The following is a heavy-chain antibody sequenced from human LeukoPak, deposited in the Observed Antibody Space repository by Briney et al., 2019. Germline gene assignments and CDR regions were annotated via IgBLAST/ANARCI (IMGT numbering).Heavy chain of an antibody. Sequence: PSETLSLTCTVSGGSISSYYWSWIRQPPGKGLEWIGYIYYSGSTNYNPSLKSRVTISVDTSKNQFSLKLSSVTAADTAVYYCARTTGDHYYYYYYMDVWGKGTTVTVSS. CDR1: GGSISSYY. CDR3: ARTTGDHYYYYYYMDV. D-gene: IGHD4-17*01. CDR2: IYYSGST. J-gene: IGHJ6*03. V-gene: IGHV4-59*01.